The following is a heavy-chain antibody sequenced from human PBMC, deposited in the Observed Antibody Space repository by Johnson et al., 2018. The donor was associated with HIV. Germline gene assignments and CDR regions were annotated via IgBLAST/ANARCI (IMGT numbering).Heavy chain of an antibody. D-gene: IGHD2-15*01. Sequence: VQLVESGGGVVRPGGSLRLSCAASGFTFDDYGMSWVRQAPGKGLEWVSGINWNGGSTGYADSVKGRFTISRDNAKNSLYLQMNSLRAEDTAFYYCETGSRYCSGGSCQDAFGIWGQGTMVTVSS. CDR2: INWNGGST. J-gene: IGHJ3*02. V-gene: IGHV3-20*04. CDR3: ETGSRYCSGGSCQDAFGI. CDR1: GFTFDDYG.